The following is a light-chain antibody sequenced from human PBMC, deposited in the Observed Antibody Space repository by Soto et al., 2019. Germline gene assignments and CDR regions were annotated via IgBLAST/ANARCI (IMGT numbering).Light chain of an antibody. CDR2: DVS. CDR1: SSDVGGYNY. Sequence: QSALTQPASVSGSPGQSITISCTGTSSDVGGYNYGSWYQQHPGKAPKLMIYDVSHRPSGVSNRFSGSKSGNTASLTISGLQAEDEADYYCSSYTSSSTLVFGGGTKLTV. V-gene: IGLV2-14*01. CDR3: SSYTSSSTLV. J-gene: IGLJ2*01.